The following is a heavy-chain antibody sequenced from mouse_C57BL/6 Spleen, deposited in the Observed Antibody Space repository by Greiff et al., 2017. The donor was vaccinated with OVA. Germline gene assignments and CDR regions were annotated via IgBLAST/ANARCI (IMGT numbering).Heavy chain of an antibody. Sequence: QVQLQQSGAELVRPGASVTLSCKASGYTFTDYEMHWVKQTPVQGLEWIGAIVPETGGTAYKQKFKGKAILTADKSSSTDYMELSSLTSEDSAVSYCSSYYSSKPIAYWGQGTLVTVSA. D-gene: IGHD1-1*01. J-gene: IGHJ3*01. V-gene: IGHV1-15*01. CDR1: GYTFTDYE. CDR2: IVPETGGT. CDR3: SSYYSSKPIAY.